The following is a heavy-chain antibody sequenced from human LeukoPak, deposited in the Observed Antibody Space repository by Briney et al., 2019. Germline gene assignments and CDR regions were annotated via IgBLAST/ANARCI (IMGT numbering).Heavy chain of an antibody. CDR3: ARGRDLDCSSTSCSMFDY. D-gene: IGHD2-2*01. Sequence: ASVKVSCKASGYTFTVYYMHWVRQAPGQGLEWMGWINPNSGGTNYAQKFQGRVTMTRDTSINTAYMELSRLTSDDTAVYYCARGRDLDCSSTSCSMFDYWGQGTLVTVSS. V-gene: IGHV1-2*02. J-gene: IGHJ4*02. CDR1: GYTFTVYY. CDR2: INPNSGGT.